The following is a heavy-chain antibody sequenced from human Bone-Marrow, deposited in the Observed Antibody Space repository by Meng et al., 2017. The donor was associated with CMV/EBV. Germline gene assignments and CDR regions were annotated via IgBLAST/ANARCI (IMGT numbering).Heavy chain of an antibody. D-gene: IGHD3-22*01. V-gene: IGHV3-11*01. CDR3: VRDRHYYDTSGRKNDY. CDR1: GFTFSDYY. J-gene: IGHJ4*02. CDR2: ISSSANIM. Sequence: SGFTFSDYYMSWIRQAPGKGLEWVSYISSSANIMYYADSVKGRFTISRDNAKNSLFLQMSTLRAEDTAVYYCVRDRHYYDTSGRKNDYWGQGTLVTVSS.